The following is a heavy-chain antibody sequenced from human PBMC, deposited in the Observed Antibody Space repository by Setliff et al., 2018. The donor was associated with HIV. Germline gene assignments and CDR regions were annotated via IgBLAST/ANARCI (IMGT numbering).Heavy chain of an antibody. CDR3: ARHLDGFYDSSGIYYYMDV. CDR1: GYSFTSYW. D-gene: IGHD3-22*01. Sequence: GESLKISCKGSGYSFTSYWIGWVRQMPGKGLEWMGRIDPSDSYTNYSPSFQGHVTISADKSISTAYLQWSSLKASDTAMYYCARHLDGFYDSSGIYYYMDVWGKGTTVTVSS. V-gene: IGHV5-10-1*01. J-gene: IGHJ6*03. CDR2: IDPSDSYT.